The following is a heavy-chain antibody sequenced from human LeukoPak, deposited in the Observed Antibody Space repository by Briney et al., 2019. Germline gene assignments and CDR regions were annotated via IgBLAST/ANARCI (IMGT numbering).Heavy chain of an antibody. CDR3: ARGTMYYYDSSGYYFLPFDY. Sequence: SQTLSLTCAISGDSVSSNSAAWNWIRQSPSRGLEWLGRTYYRSKWYNDYAVSVKSRITINPDTSKNQFSLQLNPVTPEDTAVYYCARGTMYYYDSSGYYFLPFDYWGQGTLVTVSS. D-gene: IGHD3-22*01. CDR1: GDSVSSNSAA. J-gene: IGHJ4*02. CDR2: TYYRSKWYN. V-gene: IGHV6-1*01.